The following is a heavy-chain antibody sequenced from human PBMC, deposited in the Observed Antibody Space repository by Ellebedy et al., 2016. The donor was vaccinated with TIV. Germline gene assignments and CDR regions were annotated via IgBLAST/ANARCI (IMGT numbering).Heavy chain of an antibody. CDR3: SRHTDYALDY. D-gene: IGHD4-17*01. J-gene: IGHJ4*02. CDR2: IKSKTDGGTT. CDR1: GFTFSNAW. Sequence: GESLKISCAASGFTFSNAWMNWVRQAPGKGLEWVGRIKSKTDGGTTDYAAPVKGRFTISRDNAKNSLYLQMNSLRAEDTAVYYCSRHTDYALDYWGQGALVTVSS. V-gene: IGHV3-15*07.